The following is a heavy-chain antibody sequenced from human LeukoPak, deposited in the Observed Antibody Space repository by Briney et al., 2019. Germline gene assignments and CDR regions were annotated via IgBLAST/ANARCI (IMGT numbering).Heavy chain of an antibody. Sequence: SETLSLTCTVSGGSISSYYWSWIRQPPGKGLEWIGYIYYSGSTNYNPSLKSRVTISVDTSKNQFSLKLSSVTAADTAVYYCARDLRYCSSTSCYGRRNWFDPWGQGTLVTVSS. CDR1: GGSISSYY. J-gene: IGHJ5*02. CDR2: IYYSGST. V-gene: IGHV4-59*01. D-gene: IGHD2-2*01. CDR3: ARDLRYCSSTSCYGRRNWFDP.